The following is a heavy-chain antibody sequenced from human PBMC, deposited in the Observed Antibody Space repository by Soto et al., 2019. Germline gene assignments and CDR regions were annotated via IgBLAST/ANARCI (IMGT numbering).Heavy chain of an antibody. Sequence: PSETLSLTCAVYGGSFSGYYWSWIRQPPGKGLEWIGEINHSGSTNYNPSLKSRVTISVDTSKNQFSLKLSSVTAADTAVYYCARNQKFSPLYYGEYGTIDYWGQGTLVTVSS. J-gene: IGHJ4*02. CDR2: INHSGST. CDR3: ARNQKFSPLYYGEYGTIDY. V-gene: IGHV4-34*01. D-gene: IGHD4-17*01. CDR1: GGSFSGYY.